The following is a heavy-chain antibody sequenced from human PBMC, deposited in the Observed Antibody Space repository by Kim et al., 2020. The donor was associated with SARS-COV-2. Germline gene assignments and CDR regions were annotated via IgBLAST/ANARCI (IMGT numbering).Heavy chain of an antibody. CDR3: AKGNTIFGVVSFGMDV. J-gene: IGHJ6*02. D-gene: IGHD3-3*01. Sequence: SVKGRFTIARDNTNNTLYLQMNGLRAEDTAVYYCAKGNTIFGVVSFGMDVWGQGTTVTVSS. V-gene: IGHV3-30*02.